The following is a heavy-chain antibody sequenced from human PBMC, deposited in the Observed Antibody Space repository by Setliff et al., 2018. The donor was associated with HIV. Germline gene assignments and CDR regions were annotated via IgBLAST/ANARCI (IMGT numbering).Heavy chain of an antibody. CDR1: GYTFTNYY. J-gene: IGHJ4*02. CDR3: AREGQVVVTAKGFDY. Sequence: ASVKVSCKTSGYTFTNYYMHWRRQAPGQGLEWMGVVNTVGGGASYAQKFQGRLTVTRDTSTSTVYMELRSLRSEDTAVYYCAREGQVVVTAKGFDYWGLGPLFTVSS. CDR2: VNTVGGGA. V-gene: IGHV1-46*01. D-gene: IGHD2-15*01.